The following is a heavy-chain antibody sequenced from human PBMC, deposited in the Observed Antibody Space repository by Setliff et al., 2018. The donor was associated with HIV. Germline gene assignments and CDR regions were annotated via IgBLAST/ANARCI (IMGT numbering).Heavy chain of an antibody. Sequence: ASVKVSCTVSGYTLTELSIHWVRQAFGKGLEWMGGFDPEDGEAIYAQKFQGRVIMTEDTSTDTAYMELSSLTSGDAAVYYCATRTRWIQLSFDGIFDYWGQGTPVTVSS. CDR3: ATRTRWIQLSFDGIFDY. D-gene: IGHD5-18*01. CDR1: GYTLTELS. CDR2: FDPEDGEA. V-gene: IGHV1-24*01. J-gene: IGHJ4*02.